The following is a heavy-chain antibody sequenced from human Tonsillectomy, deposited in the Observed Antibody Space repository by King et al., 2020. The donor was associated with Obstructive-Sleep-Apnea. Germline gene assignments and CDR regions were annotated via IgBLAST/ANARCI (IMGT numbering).Heavy chain of an antibody. D-gene: IGHD1-1*01. J-gene: IGHJ4*02. CDR1: GFTFSSYS. Sequence: VQLVESGGGLVQPGGSLRRSCASSGFTFSSYSMNWFRPAPGNGLEWVSYNSSSGSTLYYADSVKGRFTISRDNAKNSLYLQMNSLRAEDTAVYYCARAEETGDYGDYWGQGTLVTVSS. CDR2: NSSSGSTL. V-gene: IGHV3-48*04. CDR3: ARAEETGDYGDY.